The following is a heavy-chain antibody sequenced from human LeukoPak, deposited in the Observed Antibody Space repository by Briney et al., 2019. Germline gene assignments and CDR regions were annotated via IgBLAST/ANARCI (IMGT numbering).Heavy chain of an antibody. V-gene: IGHV1-46*01. D-gene: IGHD2-2*01. Sequence: ASVKVSCKASGYTFTSYYMHWVRQAPGEGLEWMGIINPTGGSTSYAQKFQGRVTMTRDTSTSTAYMELRSLRSDDTAVYYCARPGGPAAINNLDYWGQGTLVTVSS. J-gene: IGHJ4*02. CDR2: INPTGGST. CDR1: GYTFTSYY. CDR3: ARPGGPAAINNLDY.